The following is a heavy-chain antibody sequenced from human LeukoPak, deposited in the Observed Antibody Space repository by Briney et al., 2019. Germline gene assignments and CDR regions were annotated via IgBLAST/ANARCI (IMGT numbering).Heavy chain of an antibody. CDR3: ARDLYGSLSYGLDT. Sequence: ASVKVCCKTSGYNFLAHYIHWVRQAPGQGLEWMGWINSNTGGSMTAQKFQGGVSLTRDTATTTAYLEVRRLTADDTAVYFCARDLYGSLSYGLDTWGQGTLVIVSS. V-gene: IGHV1-2*02. J-gene: IGHJ5*02. CDR2: INSNTGGS. D-gene: IGHD3-16*01. CDR1: GYNFLAHY.